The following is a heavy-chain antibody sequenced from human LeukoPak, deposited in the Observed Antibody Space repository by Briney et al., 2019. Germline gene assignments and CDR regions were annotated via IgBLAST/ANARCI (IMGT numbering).Heavy chain of an antibody. CDR3: ARDTLNGPFVTSLDY. CDR2: ISSNGNTE. V-gene: IGHV3-48*03. CDR1: GFSFSSHP. D-gene: IGHD3-9*01. Sequence: PGGSLRLSCAASGFSFSSHPFNWVRQAPGKGLEWVSHISSNGNTEYYLDSVRVRFTMSRDNAKNLLLLQLDSLRAEDTAVYYCARDTLNGPFVTSLDYWGQGALVTVSS. J-gene: IGHJ4*02.